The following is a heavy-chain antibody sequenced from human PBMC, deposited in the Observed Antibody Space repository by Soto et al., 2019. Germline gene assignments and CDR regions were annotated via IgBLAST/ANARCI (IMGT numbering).Heavy chain of an antibody. J-gene: IGHJ6*02. Sequence: GGSLRLSCAASGFIVSSNYMSWVRQAPGKGLEWVSVIYSGGSTYYADSVKGRFIISRDNSKNTLRLQMNSLRAEDTAAYYCARDGNREQLAMDVLGQGTTVTVSS. D-gene: IGHD6-6*01. V-gene: IGHV3-53*01. CDR2: IYSGGST. CDR3: ARDGNREQLAMDV. CDR1: GFIVSSNY.